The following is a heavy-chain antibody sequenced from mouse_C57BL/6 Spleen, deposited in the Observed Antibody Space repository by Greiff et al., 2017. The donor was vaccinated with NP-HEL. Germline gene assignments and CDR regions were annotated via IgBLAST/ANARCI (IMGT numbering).Heavy chain of an antibody. CDR2: ISYDGSN. CDR1: GYSITSGYY. V-gene: IGHV3-6*01. Sequence: DVQLQESGPGLVKPSQSLSLTCSVTGYSITSGYYWNWIRQFPGNKLEWMGYISYDGSNNYNPSLKNRISITRDTSKNQFFLKLNSVTTEDTATYYCAREITTVVAYFDYWGQSTTLTVSS. D-gene: IGHD1-1*01. CDR3: AREITTVVAYFDY. J-gene: IGHJ2*01.